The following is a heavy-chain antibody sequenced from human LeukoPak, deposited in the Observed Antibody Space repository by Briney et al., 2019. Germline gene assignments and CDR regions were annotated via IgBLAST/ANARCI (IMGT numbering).Heavy chain of an antibody. V-gene: IGHV1-8*01. D-gene: IGHD3-10*01. Sequence: ASVKVSCKASGYTFTSYVINWVRQATGQGLEWMGWMNPNSGNTGYAQKFQGRVTMTRNTSISTAYMELSSLRSEDTAVYYCARARKVRGVIITSYCFDYWGQGTLVTVSS. CDR3: ARARKVRGVIITSYCFDY. CDR1: GYTFTSYV. J-gene: IGHJ4*02. CDR2: MNPNSGNT.